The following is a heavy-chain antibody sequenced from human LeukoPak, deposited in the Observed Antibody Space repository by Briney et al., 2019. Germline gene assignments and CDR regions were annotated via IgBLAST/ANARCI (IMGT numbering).Heavy chain of an antibody. CDR2: VFYTEST. CDR1: GGSISSSSYY. D-gene: IGHD3-10*01. CDR3: ARHPSSEYYFDY. Sequence: SETLSLTCTVSGGSISSSSYYWGWIRQPPGKGLEWIGSVFYTESTYCNPSLKSRVTVSVDTSKKQFSLKVSSVTAADTAVYYCARHPSSEYYFDYWGQGTLVTVSS. J-gene: IGHJ4*02. V-gene: IGHV4-39*01.